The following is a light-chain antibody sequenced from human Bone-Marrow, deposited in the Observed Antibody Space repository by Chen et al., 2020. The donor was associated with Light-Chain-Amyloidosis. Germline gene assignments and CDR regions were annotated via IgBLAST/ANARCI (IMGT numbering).Light chain of an antibody. V-gene: IGLV2-14*01. CDR2: EVT. Sequence: QSALTQPASVSGSPGQSITIFCTGTSSDVRGVNHDSWYKQHPDKAPKLMIYEVTKRPSWVPDRFSGSKSYNTASLTISGLQTEDEADYFCSSYTITNTLVFGSGTRVTVL. CDR1: SSDVRGVNH. J-gene: IGLJ1*01. CDR3: SSYTITNTLV.